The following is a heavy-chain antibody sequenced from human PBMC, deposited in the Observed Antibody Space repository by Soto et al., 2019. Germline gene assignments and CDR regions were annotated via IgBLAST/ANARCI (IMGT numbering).Heavy chain of an antibody. CDR1: GYSFTSYW. Sequence: GESLKISCKGSGYSFTSYWIGWVRQMPGKGLEWMGIIYPGDSDTRYSPSFQGQVTISADKSISTAYLQWSSLKASDTAMYYCATHGGLGGSGRHPYYYYGMDVWGKGTTVTVSS. D-gene: IGHD3-10*01. J-gene: IGHJ6*04. V-gene: IGHV5-51*01. CDR2: IYPGDSDT. CDR3: ATHGGLGGSGRHPYYYYGMDV.